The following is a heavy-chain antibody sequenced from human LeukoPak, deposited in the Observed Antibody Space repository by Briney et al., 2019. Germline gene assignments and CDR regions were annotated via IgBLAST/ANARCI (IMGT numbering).Heavy chain of an antibody. V-gene: IGHV3-33*06. J-gene: IGHJ3*02. Sequence: GRSLRLSCAASGFTFSSYGMHWVRQAPGKGLEWVAVIWYDGSNKYYADSVKGRFTISRDNSKNTLYLQMNSLRAEDTAVYYCAKGITGTTSDAFDIWGQGTMVTVSS. CDR3: AKGITGTTSDAFDI. CDR2: IWYDGSNK. CDR1: GFTFSSYG. D-gene: IGHD1-20*01.